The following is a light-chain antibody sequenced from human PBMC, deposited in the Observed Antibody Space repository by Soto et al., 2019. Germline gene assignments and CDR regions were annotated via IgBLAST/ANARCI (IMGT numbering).Light chain of an antibody. CDR3: SSYTSTSTPVI. V-gene: IGLV2-14*01. CDR2: DVS. Sequence: QSALTQPASVSGSPGQSITISCTGTSSDVGAYNYVSWYQQHPGKAPKVMIYDVSRRPPGVSSRFSGSKSANTASLTISGLQAEDEADYYCSSYTSTSTPVIFGGGTKLTVL. J-gene: IGLJ2*01. CDR1: SSDVGAYNY.